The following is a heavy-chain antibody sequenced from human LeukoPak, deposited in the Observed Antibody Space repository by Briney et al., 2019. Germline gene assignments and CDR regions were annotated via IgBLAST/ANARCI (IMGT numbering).Heavy chain of an antibody. D-gene: IGHD6-13*01. CDR1: GFTFSSYA. Sequence: PGGSLRLSCAASGFTFSSYAMSWVRQAPGKGLEWVSAISGSGGSTYYADSVKGRFTISRDNSKNTLFLQMNSLRAEDTAVYYCAKDTHPSSSSFFGYWGQGTLVTVSS. CDR3: AKDTHPSSSSFFGY. CDR2: ISGSGGST. J-gene: IGHJ4*02. V-gene: IGHV3-23*01.